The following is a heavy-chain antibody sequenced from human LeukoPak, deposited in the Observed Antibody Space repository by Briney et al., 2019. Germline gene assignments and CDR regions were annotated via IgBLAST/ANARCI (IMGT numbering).Heavy chain of an antibody. V-gene: IGHV4-34*01. J-gene: IGHJ5*02. CDR2: INHSGST. Sequence: SETLSLTCAVYGGSFSGYYWSWIRQPPGKGLEWIGEINHSGSTNYNPSLKSRVTISVDTSKNQFSLKLSSVTAADTAVYYCARQGYSSSPYNWFDPWGQGTLVTVSS. CDR3: ARQGYSSSPYNWFDP. D-gene: IGHD6-13*01. CDR1: GGSFSGYY.